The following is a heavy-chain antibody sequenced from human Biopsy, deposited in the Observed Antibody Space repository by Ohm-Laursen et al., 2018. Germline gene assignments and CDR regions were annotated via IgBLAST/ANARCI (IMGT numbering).Heavy chain of an antibody. Sequence: RSLRLSCSASGLTLSNYGMHWVRQAPGRGLEWVAAVSSDGKNKHYADSVQGRFTISRDNSKNTVDLQMDSLRAEDTAVYYCAKGLYSGSYYYDSWGQGTLVTVSS. V-gene: IGHV3-30*18. CDR2: VSSDGKNK. CDR1: GLTLSNYG. CDR3: AKGLYSGSYYYDS. D-gene: IGHD1-26*01. J-gene: IGHJ4*02.